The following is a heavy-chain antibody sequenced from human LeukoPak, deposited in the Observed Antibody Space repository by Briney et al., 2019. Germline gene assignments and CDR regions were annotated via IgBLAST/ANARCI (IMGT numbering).Heavy chain of an antibody. J-gene: IGHJ1*01. CDR2: IKSDGNT. CDR3: ARAPSEIGGYYPEYFRH. D-gene: IGHD3-22*01. V-gene: IGHV3-74*01. CDR1: GFTFSRYW. Sequence: GGSLRLSCAASGFTFSRYWMHWVRQAPGKGLVWVSRIKSDGNTNYADFVKGRFTISRDNAKNTVSLQMNSLRAEDTGVYFCARAPSEIGGYYPEYFRHWGQGTLVTVSS.